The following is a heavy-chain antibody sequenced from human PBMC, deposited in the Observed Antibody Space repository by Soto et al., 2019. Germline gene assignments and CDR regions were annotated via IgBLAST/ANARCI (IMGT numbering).Heavy chain of an antibody. CDR1: GGTFSNYA. V-gene: IGHV1-69*01. CDR3: ARQKYSSGWYNPRVAFDI. CDR2: IIPIFGTA. J-gene: IGHJ3*02. Sequence: QVPLVQSGAEVKKPGSSVKVSCKASGGTFSNYAISWVRQAPGQGLEWMGGIIPIFGTANYAQKFQGRVTITADESTSTAYMELSSLRSEDTAVYYCARQKYSSGWYNPRVAFDIWGQGTMVTVSS. D-gene: IGHD6-19*01.